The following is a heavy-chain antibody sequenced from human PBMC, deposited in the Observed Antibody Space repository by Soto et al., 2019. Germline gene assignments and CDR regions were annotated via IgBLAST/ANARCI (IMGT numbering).Heavy chain of an antibody. Sequence: PSETLSLTCTVSGGSISRYYWSWIRQPPGKGLEWIGYIYYSGSTNYNPSLKSRVTISVDTSKNQFSLKLSSVTAADTAVYYCARLRSEYSAPDAFDIWGQGTKVTVS. CDR3: ARLRSEYSAPDAFDI. J-gene: IGHJ3*02. V-gene: IGHV4-59*01. CDR1: GGSISRYY. CDR2: IYYSGST. D-gene: IGHD5-12*01.